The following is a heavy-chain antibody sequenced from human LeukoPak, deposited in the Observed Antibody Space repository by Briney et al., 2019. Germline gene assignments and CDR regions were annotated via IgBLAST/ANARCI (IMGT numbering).Heavy chain of an antibody. CDR2: IYYSGST. D-gene: IGHD3-9*01. J-gene: IGHJ5*02. V-gene: IGHV4-59*01. Sequence: PSETLSLTCTVSGGSISSYYWSWIRQPPGKGLEWIGYIYYSGSTNYNPSLKSRVTISVDTSKNQFSLKLSSVTAADTAVYYCARGPGGYFDPFDPWGQGTLVTVSS. CDR1: GGSISSYY. CDR3: ARGPGGYFDPFDP.